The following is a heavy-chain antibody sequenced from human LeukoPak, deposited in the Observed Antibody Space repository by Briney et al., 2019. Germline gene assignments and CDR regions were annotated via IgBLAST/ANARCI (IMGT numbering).Heavy chain of an antibody. CDR2: IYSGGST. V-gene: IGHV3-53*01. CDR1: GFTVSSNY. D-gene: IGHD1-26*01. J-gene: IGHJ3*02. Sequence: GGSLRLSCAASGFTVSSNYMSWVRQAPGKGLEWVSVIYSGGSTYYADSVKGRFTISRDNSKNTLYLQMNSLRAEDTAVYYCARLGNYDAFDIWGQGTMVTVSS. CDR3: ARLGNYDAFDI.